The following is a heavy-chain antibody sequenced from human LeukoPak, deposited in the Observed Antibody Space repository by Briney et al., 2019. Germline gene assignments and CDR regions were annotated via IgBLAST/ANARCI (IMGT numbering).Heavy chain of an antibody. CDR2: INPNSGGT. D-gene: IGHD5-12*01. CDR3: ARAAVATYWFDP. V-gene: IGHV1-2*04. CDR1: GYTFTGYY. J-gene: IGHJ5*02. Sequence: GPVKVSCKASGYTFTGYYMHWVRQAPGQGLEWMGWINPNSGGTNYAQKFQGWVTMTRDTSISTAYMGLSRLRSDDTAVYYCARAAVATYWFDPWGQGTLVTVSS.